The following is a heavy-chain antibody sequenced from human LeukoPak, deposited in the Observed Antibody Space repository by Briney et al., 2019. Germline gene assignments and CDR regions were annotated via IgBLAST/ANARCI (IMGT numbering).Heavy chain of an antibody. Sequence: PSETLSLTCTVSGGSISSGGYYWRWIRQHPGKGLEWIGYIYYSGSTYYNPSLKSRVTISVDTSKNQFSLKLSSVTAADTAVYYCARTTVTTFFDYWGQGTLVTVSS. J-gene: IGHJ4*02. CDR3: ARTTVTTFFDY. CDR2: IYYSGST. D-gene: IGHD4-17*01. CDR1: GGSISSGGYY. V-gene: IGHV4-31*03.